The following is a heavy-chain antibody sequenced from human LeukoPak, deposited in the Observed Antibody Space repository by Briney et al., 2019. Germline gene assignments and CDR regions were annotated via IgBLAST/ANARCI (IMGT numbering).Heavy chain of an antibody. V-gene: IGHV3-7*03. CDR3: ATSAAAAGTD. J-gene: IGHJ4*02. D-gene: IGHD6-13*01. Sequence: GGSLRLSCAASGFTFSNLWMSWVRQAPGKGLKWVANIKQDGSEKYYVDSVKGRFTISRDNAQNSLYLQMNSLRAEDTAIYYCATSAAAAGTDWGQGTLVTVSS. CDR2: IKQDGSEK. CDR1: GFTFSNLW.